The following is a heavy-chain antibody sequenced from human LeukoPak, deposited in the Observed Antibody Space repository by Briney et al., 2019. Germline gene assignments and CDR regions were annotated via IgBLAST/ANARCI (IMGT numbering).Heavy chain of an antibody. CDR3: ARDRPPFQSYYYDSRDAFDI. Sequence: SQTLSLTCAISGDSVSSNSAAWNWIRQSPSRGLEWLGRTYYRSKWYNDYAVSVKSRITINPDTSKNQFSLQLNSVTPEDTAVYYCARDRPPFQSYYYDSRDAFDIWGQGTMVTVSS. J-gene: IGHJ3*02. V-gene: IGHV6-1*01. CDR2: TYYRSKWYN. D-gene: IGHD3-22*01. CDR1: GDSVSSNSAA.